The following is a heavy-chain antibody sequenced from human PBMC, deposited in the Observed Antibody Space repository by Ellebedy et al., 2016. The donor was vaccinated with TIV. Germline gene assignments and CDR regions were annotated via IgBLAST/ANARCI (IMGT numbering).Heavy chain of an antibody. CDR1: GYIVTNHA. V-gene: IGHV1-3*01. J-gene: IGHJ4*02. Sequence: AASVKVSCKASGYIVTNHAIHWVRQAPGQSFEWMGWIYPANGDTKYSQQFQGRVTFTSDTSASTAYMELSSLRSEDTAVYYCAKGAVAAYYFDYWGQGTLVTVSS. CDR3: AKGAVAAYYFDY. D-gene: IGHD6-13*01. CDR2: IYPANGDT.